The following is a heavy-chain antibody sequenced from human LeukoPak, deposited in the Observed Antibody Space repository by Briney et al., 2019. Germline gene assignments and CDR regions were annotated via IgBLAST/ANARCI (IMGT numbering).Heavy chain of an antibody. D-gene: IGHD1-26*01. CDR1: GFTFSTYW. Sequence: GGSLRLSCAASGFTFSTYWMHWVRQVPGKGLVWVSRISPDGTSALYADSVKGRFTISRDNAKNSLYLQMNSLRAEDTAVYYCVREESGNLQSLDYWGQGTLVTVSS. J-gene: IGHJ4*02. CDR2: ISPDGTSA. V-gene: IGHV3-74*01. CDR3: VREESGNLQSLDY.